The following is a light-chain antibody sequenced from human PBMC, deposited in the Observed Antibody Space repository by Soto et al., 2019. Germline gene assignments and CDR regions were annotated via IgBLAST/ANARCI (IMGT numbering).Light chain of an antibody. Sequence: QSALTQPASVPGSPGQSITISCTGTSSDVGGYNYVSWYQQHPGKAPKLMIYDVSNRPSGVSNRFSGFKSGNTASLTISGLQAEDEADYYCSSYTSSSTLVVFGGGTKLTVL. CDR2: DVS. J-gene: IGLJ2*01. V-gene: IGLV2-14*01. CDR3: SSYTSSSTLVV. CDR1: SSDVGGYNY.